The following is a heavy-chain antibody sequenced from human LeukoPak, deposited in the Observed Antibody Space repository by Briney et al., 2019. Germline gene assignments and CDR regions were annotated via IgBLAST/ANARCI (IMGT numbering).Heavy chain of an antibody. CDR3: AKGSSGGRPYYFDY. D-gene: IGHD3-22*01. V-gene: IGHV3-64*04. Sequence: PGGSLRLSCSASGFVFSIYTMYWVRQAPGKGPEYVSTISGSGNGASTYYADSVKGRLTISRDNSKNTLYLQMDSLRAEDTAIYYCAKGSSGGRPYYFDYWGQGTLVTVSS. J-gene: IGHJ4*02. CDR1: GFVFSIYT. CDR2: ISGSGNGAST.